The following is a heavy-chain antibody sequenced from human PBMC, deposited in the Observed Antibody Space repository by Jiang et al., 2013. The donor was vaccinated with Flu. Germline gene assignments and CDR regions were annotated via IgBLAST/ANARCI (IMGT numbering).Heavy chain of an antibody. V-gene: IGHV3-7*03. CDR2: IKQDGSVT. CDR3: ATATRSGCDSCY. CDR1: GFVFSSYW. D-gene: IGHD5-12*01. Sequence: LVQPGGSLRLSCAASGFVFSSYWMSWVRQAPGKGLEWVANIKQDGSVTQYVESVKGRFTISRDNAKNSLSLQMNSLRAEDTAVYYCATATRSGCDSCYWGQGAPGHR. J-gene: IGHJ4*02.